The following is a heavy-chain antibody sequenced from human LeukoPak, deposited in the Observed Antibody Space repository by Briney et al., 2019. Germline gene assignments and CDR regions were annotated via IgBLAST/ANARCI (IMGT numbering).Heavy chain of an antibody. J-gene: IGHJ5*02. CDR1: GYTFTSYD. D-gene: IGHD2-15*01. V-gene: IGHV1-8*01. CDR2: MNPNSGNT. CDR3: ARARSYRYCSGGSCYSKYNWFDP. Sequence: ASVKVSCKASGYTFTSYDINWLRQATGQGLEWMGWMNPNSGNTGYAQKFQGRVTMTRNTSISTAYMELSSLRSEDTAVYYCARARSYRYCSGGSCYSKYNWFDPWGQGTLVTVSS.